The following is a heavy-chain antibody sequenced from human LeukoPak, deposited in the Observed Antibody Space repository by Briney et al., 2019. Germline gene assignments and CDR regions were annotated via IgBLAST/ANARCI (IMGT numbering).Heavy chain of an antibody. CDR1: GCRFTSYW. CDR2: IYPGDSDT. J-gene: IGHJ6*03. Sequence: GGSLKISFKGSGCRFTSYWIGWGRRMPGKGLEGRGIIYPGDSDTRYSPSFQGQVTISADKSISTAYLQWSSLKASDTAMYYCARLPGGVTTYYYYMDVWGKGTTVTVSS. V-gene: IGHV5-51*01. D-gene: IGHD4-11*01. CDR3: ARLPGGVTTYYYYMDV.